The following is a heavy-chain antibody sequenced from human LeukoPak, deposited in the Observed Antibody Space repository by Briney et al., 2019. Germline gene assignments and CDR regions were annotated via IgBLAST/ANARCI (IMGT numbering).Heavy chain of an antibody. V-gene: IGHV3-53*01. D-gene: IGHD3-22*01. CDR3: ARNDRGAFDI. Sequence: GGSLRLSCAASGFTFSDYSMNWVRQAPGKGLEWVSVISSGGNTYYTDSVKGRFTISRDNSKNTLYLQMSSLRVEDTAVYYCARNDRGAFDIWGQGTMVTVSS. CDR1: GFTFSDYS. CDR2: ISSGGNT. J-gene: IGHJ3*02.